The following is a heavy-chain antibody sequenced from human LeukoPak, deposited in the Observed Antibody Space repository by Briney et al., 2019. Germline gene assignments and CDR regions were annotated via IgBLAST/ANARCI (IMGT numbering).Heavy chain of an antibody. CDR2: INPNSGGT. D-gene: IGHD5-24*01. V-gene: IGHV1-2*02. CDR3: ARELSATALDYYYYMDV. Sequence: ASVKVSCKASGYTFTGYYMHWVRQAPGQGLEWMGWINPNSGGTNYAQKFQGRVTMTRDTSISTAYMELSRLRSDDTAVYYCARELSATALDYYYYMDVWGKGTTVTVSS. J-gene: IGHJ6*03. CDR1: GYTFTGYY.